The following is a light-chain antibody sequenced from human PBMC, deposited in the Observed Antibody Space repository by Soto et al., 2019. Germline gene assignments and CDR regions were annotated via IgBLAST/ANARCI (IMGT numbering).Light chain of an antibody. CDR2: EGS. Sequence: QSALTQPASVSGSPGQSITISCTGTSSDVGSYNLVSWYQQHPGKAPKVIICEGSKWPSGVSNRFSGSKSGNTASLTISGLQAEDEADYYCCSYAGSTTLYVFGTGTKLTVL. CDR3: CSYAGSTTLYV. CDR1: SSDVGSYNL. V-gene: IGLV2-23*01. J-gene: IGLJ1*01.